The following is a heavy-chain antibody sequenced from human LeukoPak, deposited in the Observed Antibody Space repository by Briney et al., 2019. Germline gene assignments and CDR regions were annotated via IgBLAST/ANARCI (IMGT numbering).Heavy chain of an antibody. D-gene: IGHD3-3*01. J-gene: IGHJ5*02. CDR3: ARERYTTPFWWFDP. V-gene: IGHV1-8*01. CDR1: GYTFTTYD. CDR2: MNPNSGNT. Sequence: ASVKVSCKASGYTFTTYDINWVRQATGQGLEWMGWMNPNSGNTGFAQKFQGRVTMTRDTSISTAYLELSNLRSEDTAVYYCARERYTTPFWWFDPWGQGIFVTVSS.